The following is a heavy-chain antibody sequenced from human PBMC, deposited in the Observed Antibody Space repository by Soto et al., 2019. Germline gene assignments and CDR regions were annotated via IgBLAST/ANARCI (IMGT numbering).Heavy chain of an antibody. Sequence: SETLSLTCTVSGGSISSYYWSWIRQPPGKGLEWIGYIYYSGSTNYNPSLKSRVTISVDTSKNQFSLKLSSVTAADTAVYYCARRKTYSGYADVEGWFDPWGQGTLVTVSS. D-gene: IGHD5-12*01. J-gene: IGHJ5*02. CDR1: GGSISSYY. V-gene: IGHV4-59*08. CDR2: IYYSGST. CDR3: ARRKTYSGYADVEGWFDP.